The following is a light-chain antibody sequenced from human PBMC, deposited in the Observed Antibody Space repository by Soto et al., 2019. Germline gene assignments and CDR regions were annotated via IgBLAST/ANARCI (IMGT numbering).Light chain of an antibody. CDR2: GAS. Sequence: EIVLTQSPGTLSLSPGERATLSCRASQSVTSNYISWHQQKPGQAPRLLIYGASSRATGIPDRFSGSGSGTDFTLTISRLEPEDFAVYYCQQYGRSPRTFGQGTKVEIK. V-gene: IGKV3-20*01. J-gene: IGKJ1*01. CDR3: QQYGRSPRT. CDR1: QSVTSNY.